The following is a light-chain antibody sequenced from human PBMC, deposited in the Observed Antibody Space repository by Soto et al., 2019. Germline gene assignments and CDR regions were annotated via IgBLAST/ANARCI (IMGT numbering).Light chain of an antibody. Sequence: QSVLAQPASVSGSPGQSITLSCTGTRSDVGGYTLVSWFQQYPGKAPKLMIYEDNKRPSGVSDRFSGSKSGNTASLTISGLQAEDEADYYCCSYAGSSSVLFGGGTKVTVL. CDR3: CSYAGSSSVL. CDR1: RSDVGGYTL. J-gene: IGLJ2*01. V-gene: IGLV2-23*01. CDR2: EDN.